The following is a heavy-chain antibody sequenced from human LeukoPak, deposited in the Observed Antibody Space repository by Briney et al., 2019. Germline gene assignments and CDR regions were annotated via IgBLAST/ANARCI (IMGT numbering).Heavy chain of an antibody. Sequence: PGGSLRLSCAASGFTVSSNYMSWVRQAPGKGLEWVSVIYSGGSTYYADSVKGRFTISRDNSKNTLYLQMNSLRAEDTAVYYCGRDQESWGFDPWGQGTLVTVSS. D-gene: IGHD7-27*01. J-gene: IGHJ5*02. CDR3: GRDQESWGFDP. V-gene: IGHV3-66*01. CDR1: GFTVSSNY. CDR2: IYSGGST.